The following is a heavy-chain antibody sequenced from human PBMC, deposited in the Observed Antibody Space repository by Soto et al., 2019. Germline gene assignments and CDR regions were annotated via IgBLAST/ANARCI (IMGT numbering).Heavy chain of an antibody. CDR1: GYTFTSYY. V-gene: IGHV1-46*01. D-gene: IGHD4-4*01. J-gene: IGHJ3*02. Sequence: QVQLVQSGAGVKKPGASVEVSCKASGYTFTSYYMHWLRQAPRQEVEWMGIINLSGGSTYYAQKCQGRVTMTRETSTSTVYMELSRRRSEDTAVYYCARGMTTVTSDAFDIWGHGTMVTVSS. CDR3: ARGMTTVTSDAFDI. CDR2: INLSGGST.